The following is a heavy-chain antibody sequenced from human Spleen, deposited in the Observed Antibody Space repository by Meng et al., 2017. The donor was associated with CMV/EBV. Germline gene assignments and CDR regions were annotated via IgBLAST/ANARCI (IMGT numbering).Heavy chain of an antibody. D-gene: IGHD3-16*01. CDR3: AKDRRDYVWGSYVADF. CDR2: ISYDGNNK. V-gene: IGHV3-30*04. CDR1: GFTFSAYA. J-gene: IGHJ4*02. Sequence: GESLKISCAASGFTFSAYAMYWVRQAPGKGLEWVAVISYDGNNKEYSNSVKGRFTISRDNSRKSLYLQMNSLRDEDMAVYYCAKDRRDYVWGSYVADFWGQGALVTVSS.